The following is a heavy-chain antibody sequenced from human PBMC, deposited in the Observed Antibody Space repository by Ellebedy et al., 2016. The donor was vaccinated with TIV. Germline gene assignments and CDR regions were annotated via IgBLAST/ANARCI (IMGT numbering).Heavy chain of an antibody. CDR3: ARAPAPYGSGSPGWFDP. Sequence: MPSETLSLTCTVSGGSISSYYWSWIRQPPGKGLEWIGYIYYSGSTNYNPSLKSRVTISVDTSKNQFSLKLSSVTAADTAVYYCARAPAPYGSGSPGWFDPWGQGTLVTVSS. J-gene: IGHJ5*02. CDR1: GGSISSYY. V-gene: IGHV4-59*01. CDR2: IYYSGST. D-gene: IGHD3-10*01.